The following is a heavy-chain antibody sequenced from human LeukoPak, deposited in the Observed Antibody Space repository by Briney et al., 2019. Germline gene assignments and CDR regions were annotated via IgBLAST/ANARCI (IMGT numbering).Heavy chain of an antibody. D-gene: IGHD3-3*01. CDR3: ARGYDFWSGSFEKPYDY. CDR1: GFTFSSYE. CDR2: ISSSGSTI. Sequence: GGSLRLSCAASGFTFSSYEMNWVRQAPGKGLEWVSYISSSGSTIYYADSVKGRFTISRDNAKNPLYLQMNSLRAEDTAVYYCARGYDFWSGSFEKPYDYWGQGTLVTVSS. V-gene: IGHV3-48*03. J-gene: IGHJ4*02.